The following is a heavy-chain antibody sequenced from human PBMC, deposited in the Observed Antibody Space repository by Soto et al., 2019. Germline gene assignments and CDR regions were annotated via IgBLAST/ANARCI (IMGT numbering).Heavy chain of an antibody. CDR3: ARLGGYYQALAS. V-gene: IGHV4-59*08. CDR1: GGSIRDYY. CDR2: IYYTGTT. Sequence: SETLSLTCTVSGGSIRDYYLGWIRQSPGKGLEWIGYIYYTGTTKYNPSLKSRVTISVDSSKNQFSLKLDSVTAADTAVYYCARLGGYYQALASWGQGTLVTVSS. J-gene: IGHJ4*02. D-gene: IGHD3-22*01.